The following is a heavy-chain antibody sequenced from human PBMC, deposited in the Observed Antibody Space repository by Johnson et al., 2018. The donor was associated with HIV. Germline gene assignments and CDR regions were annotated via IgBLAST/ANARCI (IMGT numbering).Heavy chain of an antibody. CDR2: ISSGGSGM. CDR1: GFTFSDSY. V-gene: IGHV3-11*04. D-gene: IGHD1-1*01. CDR3: ARDRAEVDDPNDAFDI. Sequence: QVQLVESGGGLVRPGESLRLSCVASGFTFSDSYMNWIRQAPGKGLEWIAYISSGGSGMNYADSVKGRFTVSRDNAKKSLYLQMDNLRAEDTAVYYCARDRAEVDDPNDAFDIWGQGTVVTVSS. J-gene: IGHJ3*02.